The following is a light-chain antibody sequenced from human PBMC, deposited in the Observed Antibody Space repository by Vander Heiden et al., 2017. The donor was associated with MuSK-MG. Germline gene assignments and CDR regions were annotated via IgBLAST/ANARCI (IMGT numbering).Light chain of an antibody. CDR3: QRSYSTLWT. V-gene: IGKV1-39*01. Sequence: DIQMTQSPSSLSASVGDRVTITCRASQSITTYLNWYHQKPGKAPKLLIYAASSLQSGVPSRCSGSGSGTDFTLTISSLQPEDFATYYCQRSYSTLWTFGQGTKVEIK. J-gene: IGKJ1*01. CDR1: QSITTY. CDR2: AAS.